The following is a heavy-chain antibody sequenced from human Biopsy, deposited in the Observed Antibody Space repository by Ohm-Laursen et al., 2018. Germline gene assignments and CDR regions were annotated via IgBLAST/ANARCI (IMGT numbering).Heavy chain of an antibody. V-gene: IGHV4-34*01. CDR1: GGSFTRYY. CDR3: ARGLPRIAPMVRGRRTWFDP. J-gene: IGHJ5*02. D-gene: IGHD3-10*01. CDR2: INHNGGN. Sequence: TLSLTCAVYGGSFTRYYWIWIRQPPRQGPEWVGEINHNGGNNYKPSLHNRVAISADTSKNHFSLNLYSVTAADTAVYFCARGLPRIAPMVRGRRTWFDPWGQGTLVTVSS.